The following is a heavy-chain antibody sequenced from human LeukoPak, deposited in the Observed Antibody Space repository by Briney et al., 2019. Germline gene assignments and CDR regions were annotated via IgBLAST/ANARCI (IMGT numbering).Heavy chain of an antibody. CDR2: ISSSNNYI. V-gene: IGHV3-21*01. CDR3: ARGISAAGTVGAFDI. D-gene: IGHD6-13*01. Sequence: GGSLRLSCAASGFTFSSYNMNWVRQAPGKGLEWVSSISSSNNYIYYADSVKGRFTISRDNAKNSLYLQMNSLRAEDTAVYYCARGISAAGTVGAFDIWGQGTMVTVSS. CDR1: GFTFSSYN. J-gene: IGHJ3*02.